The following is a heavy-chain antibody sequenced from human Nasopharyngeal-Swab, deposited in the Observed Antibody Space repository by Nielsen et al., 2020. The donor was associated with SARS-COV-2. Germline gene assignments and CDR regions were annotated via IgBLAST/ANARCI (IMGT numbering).Heavy chain of an antibody. V-gene: IGHV3-7*04. J-gene: IGHJ3*02. Sequence: GESLKISCAASGFIFTNSWMTWVRQTPGKGLEFVANINQDGSVKNYVDSVKGRFTISRDNAKNSLYLQMNSLRVEDTAVYYCARDPDSQAFDIWGQGTMVTVSS. CDR3: ARDPDSQAFDI. CDR2: INQDGSVK. CDR1: GFIFTNSW.